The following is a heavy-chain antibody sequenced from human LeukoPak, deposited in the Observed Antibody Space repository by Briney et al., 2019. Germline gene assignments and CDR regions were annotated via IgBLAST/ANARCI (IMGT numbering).Heavy chain of an antibody. CDR3: AKAPVTSCRGAFCYPFDS. CDR1: GFTLSSNW. CDR2: FYSDGSRT. J-gene: IGHJ4*02. V-gene: IGHV3-74*01. Sequence: GGSLRLSCAGSGFTLSSNWMHWVRQAPGKGLVWVSRFYSDGSRTNYADSVKGRFTISRDNSRNTMYLQMNSLRAEDAAVYYCAKAPVTSCRGAFCYPFDSWGQGTLVTVSS. D-gene: IGHD2-15*01.